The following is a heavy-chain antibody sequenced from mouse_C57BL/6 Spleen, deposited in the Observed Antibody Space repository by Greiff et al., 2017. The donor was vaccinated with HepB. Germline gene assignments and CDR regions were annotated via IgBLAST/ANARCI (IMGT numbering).Heavy chain of an antibody. V-gene: IGHV1-54*01. D-gene: IGHD1-1*01. CDR3: ARTPYGRVEDYFDY. CDR1: GYAFTNYL. J-gene: IGHJ2*01. CDR2: INPGSGGT. Sequence: QVQLKESGAELVRPGTSVKVSCKASGYAFTNYLIEWVKQRPGQGLEWIGVINPGSGGTNYNEKFKGKATLTADKSSSTAYMQLSSLTSEDSAVYFCARTPYGRVEDYFDYWGQGTTLTVSS.